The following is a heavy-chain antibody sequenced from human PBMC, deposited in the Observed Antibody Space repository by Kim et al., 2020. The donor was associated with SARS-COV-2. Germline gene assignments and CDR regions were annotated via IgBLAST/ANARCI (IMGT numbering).Heavy chain of an antibody. J-gene: IGHJ3*02. CDR1: GFTFSSYG. Sequence: GGSLRLSCAASGFTFSSYGMHWVRQAPGKGLEWVAVIWYDGSNKYYADSVKGRFTISRDNSKNTLYLQMNSLRAEDTAVYYCAGKPYSGSYSNDAFDIWGQGTMVTVSS. D-gene: IGHD1-26*01. CDR3: AGKPYSGSYSNDAFDI. CDR2: IWYDGSNK. V-gene: IGHV3-33*01.